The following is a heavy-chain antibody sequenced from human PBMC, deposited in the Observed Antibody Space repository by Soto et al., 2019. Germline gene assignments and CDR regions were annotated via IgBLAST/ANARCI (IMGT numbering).Heavy chain of an antibody. J-gene: IGHJ6*02. CDR1: GFTFSSYS. V-gene: IGHV3-48*02. Sequence: GGSLRLSCAASGFTFSSYSMDWVRQAPGKGLEWVSYITNTSSPIYYADSVKGRFTISRDNAKNSLYLQMNSLRDEDTAVYYCARGGGKSYYYGLDVWGQGTTVTVSS. CDR2: ITNTSSPI. CDR3: ARGGGKSYYYGLDV. D-gene: IGHD2-15*01.